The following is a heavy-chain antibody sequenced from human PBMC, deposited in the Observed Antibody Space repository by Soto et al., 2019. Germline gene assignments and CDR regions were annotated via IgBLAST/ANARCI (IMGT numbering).Heavy chain of an antibody. Sequence: SETLSLTCTVSGGSISSGGYYWSWIRQHPGKGLEWIGYIYYSGSTYYNPSLKSRVTISVDTSKNQFSLKLSSVTAADTAVYYCARGSVITIFGVAHNNWFDPWGQGTLVTVSS. J-gene: IGHJ5*02. CDR3: ARGSVITIFGVAHNNWFDP. CDR1: GGSISSGGYY. CDR2: IYYSGST. D-gene: IGHD3-3*01. V-gene: IGHV4-31*03.